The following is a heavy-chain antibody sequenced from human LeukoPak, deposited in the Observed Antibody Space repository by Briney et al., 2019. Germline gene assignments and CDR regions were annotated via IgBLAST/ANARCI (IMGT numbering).Heavy chain of an antibody. CDR2: IWSDGGNK. J-gene: IGHJ4*02. V-gene: IGHV3-33*06. CDR3: AKGYKSSTSCYSDY. CDR1: GFTFSNYG. D-gene: IGHD2-2*01. Sequence: SLKVSCVESGFTFSNYGMHWVRQAPGKGLEWVAVIWSDGGNKFYRDSVKGRFTISRDNSKNTLYLQMNSLSAEDTAVYYCAKGYKSSTSCYSDYWGQGTLVTVSS.